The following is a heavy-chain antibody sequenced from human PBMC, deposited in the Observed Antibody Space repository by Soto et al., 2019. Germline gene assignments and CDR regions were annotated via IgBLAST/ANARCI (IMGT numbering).Heavy chain of an antibody. CDR1: GYNFPSYW. V-gene: IGHV5-51*01. J-gene: IGHJ5*02. CDR3: ARHVTGADHVLWFDT. D-gene: IGHD6-19*01. Sequence: RGESLKISCKGSGYNFPSYWIAWVRQMPGQGLEWIGLIYPGDSDTRYSPSFQGQVTMSADKSISTAYLQWSSLKASDTAIYYCARHVTGADHVLWFDTWGQGTLVTVSS. CDR2: IYPGDSDT.